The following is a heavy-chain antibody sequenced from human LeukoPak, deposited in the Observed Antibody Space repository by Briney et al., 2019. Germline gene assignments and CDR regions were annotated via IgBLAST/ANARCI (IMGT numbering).Heavy chain of an antibody. CDR2: ISGSGGST. CDR3: AKGLADGIAAAASDY. V-gene: IGHV3-23*01. J-gene: IGHJ4*02. CDR1: GFIFSSYG. Sequence: GGSLRLSCAASGFIFSSYGMHWVRQAPGKGLEWVTAISGSGGSTYYADSVKGRFTISRDNSKNTLYLQMNSLRAEDTAVYYCAKGLADGIAAAASDYWGQGTLVTVSS. D-gene: IGHD6-13*01.